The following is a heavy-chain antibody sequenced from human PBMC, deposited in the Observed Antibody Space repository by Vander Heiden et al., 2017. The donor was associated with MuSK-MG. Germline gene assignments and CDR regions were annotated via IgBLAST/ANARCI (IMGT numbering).Heavy chain of an antibody. CDR2: ISSSSSYI. D-gene: IGHD6-13*01. CDR3: ARDHSSGYSSSWYNY. Sequence: EVQLVESGGGLVKPGGSLSLSCAASGFTFSRYSMNWVRQAPGKGLEWVSSISSSSSYIYYADSVKGRFTISRDNAKNSLYLQMNSLRAEDTAVYYCARDHSSGYSSSWYNYWGQGTLVTVSS. J-gene: IGHJ4*02. CDR1: GFTFSRYS. V-gene: IGHV3-21*01.